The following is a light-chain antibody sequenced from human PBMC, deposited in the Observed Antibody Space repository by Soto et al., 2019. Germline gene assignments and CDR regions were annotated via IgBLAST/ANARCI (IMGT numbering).Light chain of an antibody. CDR3: QQFNSYPRIT. Sequence: AIPLTQSPSSLSASVGDRVTITCRASQGISSALAWYQQKPGKATKLLIYDASSLESGVPSRFSGSGSGTDFTLTISSLQPEDFATYYCQQFNSYPRITFGPGTKVDIK. CDR2: DAS. CDR1: QGISSA. V-gene: IGKV1-13*02. J-gene: IGKJ3*01.